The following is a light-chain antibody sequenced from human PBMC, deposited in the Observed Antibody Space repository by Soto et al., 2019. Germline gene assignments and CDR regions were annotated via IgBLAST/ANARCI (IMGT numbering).Light chain of an antibody. CDR1: QSISSY. J-gene: IGKJ2*01. V-gene: IGKV1-39*01. CDR3: QQSYSTPPT. Sequence: DIHMTQSPSSLSASVGDRVTITCRASQSISSYVNWYQQKSGQAPKLLIYAVSSLRSGVPSRFSGTGSGTDFTLTITSLQPEDFASYHCQQSYSTPPTFGQGTKVDIK. CDR2: AVS.